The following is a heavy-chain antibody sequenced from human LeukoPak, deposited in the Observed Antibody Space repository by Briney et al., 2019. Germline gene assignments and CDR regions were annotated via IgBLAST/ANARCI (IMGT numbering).Heavy chain of an antibody. D-gene: IGHD2-2*01. CDR3: ARGYCSSTSCWGVLDY. CDR1: GYTFTSYG. Sequence: ASVKVSCKASGYTFTSYGISWVRQAPGQGLEWMGWISAYNGNTNYAQKLQGRVTMTTDTSTSTAYMELRSLRSDDTAVYYCARGYCSSTSCWGVLDYWGQGTLVTASS. CDR2: ISAYNGNT. J-gene: IGHJ4*02. V-gene: IGHV1-18*01.